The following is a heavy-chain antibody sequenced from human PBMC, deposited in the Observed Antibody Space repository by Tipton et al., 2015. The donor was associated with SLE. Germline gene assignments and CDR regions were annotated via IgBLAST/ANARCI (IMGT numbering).Heavy chain of an antibody. Sequence: TLSLTCAVSGYSISSGYYWGWIRQPPGKGLEWIGSIYHSGSTYYNPSLKSRVTISVDTSKNQFSLKLSSVTAADTAVYYCASPSRGYWGQGTLVTVSS. V-gene: IGHV4-38-2*01. CDR1: GYSISSGYY. CDR3: ASPSRGY. CDR2: IYHSGST. J-gene: IGHJ4*02. D-gene: IGHD3-10*01.